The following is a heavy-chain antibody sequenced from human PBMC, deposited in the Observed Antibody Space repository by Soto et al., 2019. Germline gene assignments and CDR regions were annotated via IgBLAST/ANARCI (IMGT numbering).Heavy chain of an antibody. Sequence: QVQLVQSGAEVKKPGSSVKVSCKASGGTFSSYAISWVRQAPGQGLEWMGGIITIFGTANYAQKFQGRVTITADKPTSTAYMELSSLRSEDTAVYFCYVAAAGTVFDYWGQGTLVNVSS. CDR1: GGTFSSYA. V-gene: IGHV1-69*14. D-gene: IGHD6-13*01. CDR2: IITIFGTA. J-gene: IGHJ4*02. CDR3: YVAAAGTVFDY.